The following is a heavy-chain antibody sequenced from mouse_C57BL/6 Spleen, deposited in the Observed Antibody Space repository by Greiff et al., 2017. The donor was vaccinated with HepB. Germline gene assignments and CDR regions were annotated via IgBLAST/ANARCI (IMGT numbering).Heavy chain of an antibody. CDR2: IYPSDSET. CDR3: ARTGTRFDY. Sequence: QVHVKQPGAELVRPGSSVKLSCKASGYTFTSYWMDWVKQRPGQGLEWIGNIYPSDSETHYNQKFKDKATLTVDKSSSTAYMQLSSLTSEDSAVYYCARTGTRFDYWGQGTTLTVSS. V-gene: IGHV1-61*01. D-gene: IGHD4-1*01. CDR1: GYTFTSYW. J-gene: IGHJ2*01.